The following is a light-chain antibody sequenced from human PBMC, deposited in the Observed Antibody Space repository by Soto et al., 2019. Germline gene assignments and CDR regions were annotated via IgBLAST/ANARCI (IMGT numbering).Light chain of an antibody. V-gene: IGKV3-20*01. Sequence: EIVLTQSPDTLSLSPGERATLSCRASQSISSSYLAWYQQKPGQAPRLLIHGASSRATGIPDRFSGSGSGTDFTLTISRLEPEDFAVYYCQQYGSSPLTFGGGTKVEI. CDR3: QQYGSSPLT. CDR1: QSISSSY. CDR2: GAS. J-gene: IGKJ4*01.